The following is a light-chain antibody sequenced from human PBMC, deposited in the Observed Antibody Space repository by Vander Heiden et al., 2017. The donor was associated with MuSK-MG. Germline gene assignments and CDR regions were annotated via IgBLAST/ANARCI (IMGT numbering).Light chain of an antibody. V-gene: IGLV3-1*01. CDR1: KLGDKY. CDR3: QAWDSSTVV. J-gene: IGLJ2*01. Sequence: SYELTQPPSVSVSPGQTASITCSGDKLGDKYACWYQQKPGQSPVLVIYQDSKRPSGIPERFSGSNSGNTATLIIGGTQSMDEADYYCQAWDSSTVVFGGGTKLTVL. CDR2: QDS.